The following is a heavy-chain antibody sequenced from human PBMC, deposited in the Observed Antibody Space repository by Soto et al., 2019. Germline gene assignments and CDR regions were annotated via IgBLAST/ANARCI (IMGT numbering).Heavy chain of an antibody. CDR2: ISAYNGST. V-gene: IGHV1-18*04. CDR3: ARVDCSGGSCYPTFDY. J-gene: IGHJ4*02. D-gene: IGHD2-15*01. CDR1: GYTFTSYG. Sequence: ASVKVSCKASGYTFTSYGISWVRQAPGQGLEWMGWISAYNGSTNYAQKLQGRVTMTTDTSTSTAYMELRSLRSDDTAVYYCARVDCSGGSCYPTFDYWGQGTLVTVSS.